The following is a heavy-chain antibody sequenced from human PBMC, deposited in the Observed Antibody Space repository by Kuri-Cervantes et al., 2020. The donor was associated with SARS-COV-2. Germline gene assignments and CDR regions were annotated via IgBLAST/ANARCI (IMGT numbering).Heavy chain of an antibody. CDR1: GAAISSGGYY. J-gene: IGHJ4*02. V-gene: IGHV4-39*01. CDR3: ARLPATVTPHY. Sequence: ESLKISCTVSGAAISSGGYYWGWIRQPPGKGLEWIGSIYYSGSTYYNPSLKSRVTISVDTSKNQFSLKLSSVTAADTAVYYCARLPATVTPHYWGRGTPVTVSS. CDR2: IYYSGST. D-gene: IGHD4-17*01.